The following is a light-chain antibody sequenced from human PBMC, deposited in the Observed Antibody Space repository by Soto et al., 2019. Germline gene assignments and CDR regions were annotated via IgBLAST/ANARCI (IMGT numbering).Light chain of an antibody. J-gene: IGKJ2*01. Sequence: DIHMTQSPSSLSASVGDRVTITCRASQTISSYLNWYQNKPGKAPKLLIYAASTLQTGVQSRFSGIGSGTDFTLTISSLQREDFATYYCQQSYSMPYTFGQGTNLEI. V-gene: IGKV1-39*01. CDR2: AAS. CDR3: QQSYSMPYT. CDR1: QTISSY.